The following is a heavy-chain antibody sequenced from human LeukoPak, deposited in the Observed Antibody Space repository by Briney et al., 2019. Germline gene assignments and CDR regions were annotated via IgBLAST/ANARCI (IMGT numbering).Heavy chain of an antibody. J-gene: IGHJ4*02. CDR1: GFTVGSKY. V-gene: IGHV3-53*01. CDR2: IYSGGST. D-gene: IGHD3-3*01. Sequence: PGRSLRLSCAASGFTVGSKYMSWVRQAPGKGLEWVSVIYSGGSTYYADSVKGRFIISRDNSKNTLYLQMNSLRAEDTAVYYCTRAADYDFWSGTFDYWGQGTLVTVSS. CDR3: TRAADYDFWSGTFDY.